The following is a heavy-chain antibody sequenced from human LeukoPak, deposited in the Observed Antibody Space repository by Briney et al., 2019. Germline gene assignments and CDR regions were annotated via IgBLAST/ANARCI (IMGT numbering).Heavy chain of an antibody. CDR1: GFSFDDYA. CDR2: ISGSGGST. J-gene: IGHJ4*02. CDR3: AKGDNYYDSSGYDY. D-gene: IGHD3-22*01. V-gene: IGHV3-23*01. Sequence: GSLRLSCAASGFSFDDYAMHWVRQAPGKGLEWVSAISGSGGSTYYADSVKGRFTISRDNSKNTLYLQMNSLRAEDTAVYYCAKGDNYYDSSGYDYWGQGTLVTVSS.